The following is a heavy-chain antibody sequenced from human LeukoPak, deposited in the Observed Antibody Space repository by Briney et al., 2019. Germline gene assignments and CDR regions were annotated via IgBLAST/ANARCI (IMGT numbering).Heavy chain of an antibody. Sequence: GASVKVSCKASGYAFTSYGINWVRQAPGQGLEWMGWISAYNGNTNYAQKFQGRVTMTTDTSTSTAYMELRSLRSDDTAVYYCATDYGVNSYDAFDIWGQGTMVTVSS. CDR2: ISAYNGNT. D-gene: IGHD4-23*01. J-gene: IGHJ3*02. CDR1: GYAFTSYG. CDR3: ATDYGVNSYDAFDI. V-gene: IGHV1-18*01.